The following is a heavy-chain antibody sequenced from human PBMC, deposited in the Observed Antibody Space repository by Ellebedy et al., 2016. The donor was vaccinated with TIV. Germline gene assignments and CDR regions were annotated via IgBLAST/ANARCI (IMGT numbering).Heavy chain of an antibody. CDR3: ARGGYGRPFDC. J-gene: IGHJ4*02. Sequence: GGSLRLSCAASGFTLSSYWMSWVRQATGKGLEWVANINQDGSEKYYVDSVKGRFTISRDNAKNSLFLQMNSLRVEDTAVYFCARGGYGRPFDCWGQGTLVTVSS. CDR2: INQDGSEK. CDR1: GFTLSSYW. D-gene: IGHD5-12*01. V-gene: IGHV3-7*03.